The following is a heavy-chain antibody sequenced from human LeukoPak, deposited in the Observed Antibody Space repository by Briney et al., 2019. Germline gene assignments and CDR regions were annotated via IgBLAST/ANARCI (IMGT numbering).Heavy chain of an antibody. D-gene: IGHD3-16*01. CDR1: RFTFSIYW. CDR3: ARERMGPRGTFDI. V-gene: IGHV3-7*01. J-gene: IGHJ3*02. CDR2: IKQDGREE. Sequence: GGSLRLSCVASRFTFSIYWMSWVRQAPGKGLEWVANIKQDGREEYYVDSVKGRFSISRDNAKNSPYLQMNSLRAEDTAVYYCARERMGPRGTFDIWGQGTMVTVSS.